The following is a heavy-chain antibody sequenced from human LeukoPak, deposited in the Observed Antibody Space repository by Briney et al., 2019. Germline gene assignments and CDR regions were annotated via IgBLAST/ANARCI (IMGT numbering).Heavy chain of an antibody. V-gene: IGHV3-53*01. J-gene: IGHJ4*02. D-gene: IGHD4-17*01. CDR3: ASGSGDVIDY. CDR2: IYSGGTT. Sequence: GGSLRLSCAASGFTVSSNYMNWVRQAPGKGLERVSVIYSGGTTYYADSVKGRFTISRDSSKNTLYLQMNSLRAEDTAVYYCASGSGDVIDYWGQGTLVTVSS. CDR1: GFTVSSNY.